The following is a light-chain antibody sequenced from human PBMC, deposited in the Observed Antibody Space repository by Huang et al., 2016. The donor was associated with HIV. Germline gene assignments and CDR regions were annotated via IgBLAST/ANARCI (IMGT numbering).Light chain of an antibody. V-gene: IGKV2-28*01. J-gene: IGKJ2*01. CDR1: QSLLHSDGNNY. CDR3: MQGLRTTRT. CDR2: LGS. Sequence: DVVMTQSPLSLPVTPGEPASISCRSSQSLLHSDGNNYFDWYLQKPGQSPQLLIYLGSNRASGVPERFSGSGSGTDFTLKISRVEAEDVGVYYCMQGLRTTRTFGQGTRLEIK.